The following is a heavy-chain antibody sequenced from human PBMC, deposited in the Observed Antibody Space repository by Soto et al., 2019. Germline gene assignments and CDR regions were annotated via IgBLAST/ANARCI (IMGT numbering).Heavy chain of an antibody. CDR3: ARVHSSGWYYFDY. J-gene: IGHJ4*02. CDR2: IYYSGST. CDR1: GGSVSSGSYY. D-gene: IGHD6-19*01. V-gene: IGHV4-61*01. Sequence: SATLSLTCTVSGGSVSSGSYYWSWIRQPPGKGLEWIGYIYYSGSTNYNPSLKSRVTISVDTSKNQFSLKLSSVTAADTAVYYCARVHSSGWYYFDYWGQGTLVTVSS.